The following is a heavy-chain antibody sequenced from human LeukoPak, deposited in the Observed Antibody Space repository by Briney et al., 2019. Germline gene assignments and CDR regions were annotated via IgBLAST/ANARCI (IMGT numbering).Heavy chain of an antibody. D-gene: IGHD2-2*01. Sequence: SETLSLTCTVSGYSISSGYYWGWIRHPPGKGLEWIGSIYHSGSTYYNPSLKSRVTISVDTSKNQFSLKLSSVAAADTAVYYCARDRDPYQLSYYYYDYTVVWGKGGTVTVSS. CDR2: IYHSGST. V-gene: IGHV4-38-2*02. CDR1: GYSISSGYY. J-gene: IGHJ6*03. CDR3: ARDRDPYQLSYYYYDYTVV.